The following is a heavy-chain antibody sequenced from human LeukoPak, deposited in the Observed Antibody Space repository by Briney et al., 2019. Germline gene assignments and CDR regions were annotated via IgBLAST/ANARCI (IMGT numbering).Heavy chain of an antibody. J-gene: IGHJ6*02. CDR3: ARALGYCSSTSCYGVYYGMDV. Sequence: GGALRLSCAASGFTFSIQALSWVRQAPGKGLEWVSAIGTAGDTYYPGSVKGRFTISRENAKNSLYLQMNSLRAGDTAVYYCARALGYCSSTSCYGVYYGMDVWGQGTTVTVSS. V-gene: IGHV3-13*01. CDR1: GFTFSIQA. D-gene: IGHD2-2*01. CDR2: IGTAGDT.